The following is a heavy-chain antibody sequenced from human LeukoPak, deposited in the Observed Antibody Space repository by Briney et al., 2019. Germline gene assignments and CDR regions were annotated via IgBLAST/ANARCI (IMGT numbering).Heavy chain of an antibody. V-gene: IGHV4-59*01. Sequence: PSETLSLTCTVSGSISNYHWSWIRQPPGKGLEWIGYIYYSGSTNYNPSLKSRVTISVDTSRNQFSLKLTSVTAADTAVYYCARGVSSGSDLWGRSTLVTVSS. CDR2: IYYSGST. CDR1: GSISNYH. D-gene: IGHD6-19*01. CDR3: ARGVSSGSDL. J-gene: IGHJ2*01.